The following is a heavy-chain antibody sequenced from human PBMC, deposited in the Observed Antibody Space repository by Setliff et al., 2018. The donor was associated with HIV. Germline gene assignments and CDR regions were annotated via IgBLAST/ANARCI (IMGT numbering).Heavy chain of an antibody. Sequence: SETLSLTCSVSGDSISSSSYYWGWIRQPPGNGLEWIGSIYYSGSTYYNPSLNSRVTISVDASKNQFSLKLSSVTAADTAVYYCAREKNGYFDSWGQGTLVTVSS. CDR2: IYYSGST. CDR1: GDSISSSSYY. CDR3: AREKNGYFDS. V-gene: IGHV4-39*02. J-gene: IGHJ4*02. D-gene: IGHD2-8*01.